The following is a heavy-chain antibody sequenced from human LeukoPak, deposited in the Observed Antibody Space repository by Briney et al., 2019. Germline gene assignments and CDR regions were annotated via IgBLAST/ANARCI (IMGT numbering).Heavy chain of an antibody. CDR2: IYPGDSDT. CDR3: ARCYYDSSGYYYRDAFDI. J-gene: IGHJ3*02. V-gene: IGHV5-51*01. D-gene: IGHD3-22*01. Sequence: GESLKISCKGSGYTFTSYWIGWVRQMPGKGLEWMGIIYPGDSDTRYSPSFQGQVTISADKSITTAYLQWSSLKASDTAMYYCARCYYDSSGYYYRDAFDIWGQGTMVTVSS. CDR1: GYTFTSYW.